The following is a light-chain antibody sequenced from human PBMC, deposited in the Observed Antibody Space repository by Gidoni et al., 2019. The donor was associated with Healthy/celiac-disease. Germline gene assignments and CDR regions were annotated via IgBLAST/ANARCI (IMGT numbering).Light chain of an antibody. J-gene: IGKJ2*01. CDR1: QSVSSN. CDR3: QQYNNWMDT. CDR2: GAS. V-gene: IGKV3-15*01. Sequence: EIVMTHSPATLSVSPGERATLSCRASQSVSSNLAWYQQKPGQAPRLLIYGASTRATGIPARVSGSGSGTEFTLTISSLQSEDFAVYYCQQYNNWMDTFGQXTKLDIK.